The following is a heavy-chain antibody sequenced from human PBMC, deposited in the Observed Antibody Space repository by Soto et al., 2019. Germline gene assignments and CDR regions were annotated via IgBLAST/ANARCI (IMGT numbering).Heavy chain of an antibody. V-gene: IGHV3-53*01. Sequence: EVQLVESGGGLIQPGGSLRLSCAASGFTVSSNYMSWVRQAPGKGLEWASVIYSGGSTYYADSVKGRFTISRDNSKNTLYLQMNSLRAEDTAVYYCARDLVVVVAATPLYYYYGMDVWGQGTTVTVSS. CDR3: ARDLVVVVAATPLYYYYGMDV. CDR1: GFTVSSNY. CDR2: IYSGGST. D-gene: IGHD2-15*01. J-gene: IGHJ6*02.